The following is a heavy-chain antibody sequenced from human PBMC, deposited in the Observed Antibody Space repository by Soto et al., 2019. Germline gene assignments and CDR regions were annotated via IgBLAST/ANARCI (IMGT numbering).Heavy chain of an antibody. J-gene: IGHJ4*02. CDR1: GFSFNPYV. Sequence: GGSLRLYCVASGFSFNPYVMAWVRQAPGKGLEWVSAISGSGGSTYYADSVKGRFTISRDNSKNTLYLQMNSLRAEDTAVYYCAKDQVATFAYWGQGTLVTVSS. V-gene: IGHV3-23*01. D-gene: IGHD5-12*01. CDR2: ISGSGGST. CDR3: AKDQVATFAY.